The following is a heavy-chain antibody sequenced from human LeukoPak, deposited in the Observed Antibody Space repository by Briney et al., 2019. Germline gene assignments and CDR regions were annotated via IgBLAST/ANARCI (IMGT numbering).Heavy chain of an antibody. CDR2: INPNSGGT. D-gene: IGHD1-14*01. V-gene: IGHV1-2*02. J-gene: IGHJ6*03. Sequence: ASVKVSCKASGYTFTGYYMHWVRQAPGQGPEWMGWINPNSGGTNYAQKFQGRVTMTRDTSISTAYMELSRLRSDDTAVYYCARDVGNHLPYDYYYYMDVWGKGTTVTVSS. CDR1: GYTFTGYY. CDR3: ARDVGNHLPYDYYYYMDV.